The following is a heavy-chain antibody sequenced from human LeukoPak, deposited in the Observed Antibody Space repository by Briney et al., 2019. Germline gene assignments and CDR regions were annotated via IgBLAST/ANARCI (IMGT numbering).Heavy chain of an antibody. D-gene: IGHD3-10*01. J-gene: IGHJ5*02. CDR1: GGSISSGDYY. V-gene: IGHV4-30-4*01. Sequence: SETLSLTCTVSGGSISSGDYYWSWIRQPPGKGLEWIGYIYSSGSTYYNPSLKSRVTISVDTSKNQFSLKLSSVTAADTAVYYCANYGSGSYRFDPWGQGTLVTVSS. CDR3: ANYGSGSYRFDP. CDR2: IYSSGST.